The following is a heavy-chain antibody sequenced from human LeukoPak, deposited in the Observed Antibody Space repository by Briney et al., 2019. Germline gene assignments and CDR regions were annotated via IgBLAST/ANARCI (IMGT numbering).Heavy chain of an antibody. CDR1: GGSISSTGYY. V-gene: IGHV4-39*07. CDR2: IYYSGST. J-gene: IGHJ4*02. Sequence: SETLSLTCTVSGGSISSTGYYWGWIRQPPGKGLEWIGSIYYSGSTYYSSSLASRVTISVDTSKNQFSLKLSSVTAADTAVYYCARVRIQLWPTYFDYWGQGTLVTVSS. D-gene: IGHD5-18*01. CDR3: ARVRIQLWPTYFDY.